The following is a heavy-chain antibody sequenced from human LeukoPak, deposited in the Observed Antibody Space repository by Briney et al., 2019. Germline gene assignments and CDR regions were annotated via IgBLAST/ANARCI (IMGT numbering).Heavy chain of an antibody. D-gene: IGHD2-2*02. Sequence: SETLSLTCAVYGGSFSGYYWSWIRQPPGKGLEWLGYIYYSGSTKYNPSLKSRVTISVDTSKNQFSLKLRSVTAADTAVYYCARYCTSASCYTDAFDIWGQGTMVTVSS. CDR1: GGSFSGYY. J-gene: IGHJ3*02. V-gene: IGHV4-59*01. CDR2: IYYSGST. CDR3: ARYCTSASCYTDAFDI.